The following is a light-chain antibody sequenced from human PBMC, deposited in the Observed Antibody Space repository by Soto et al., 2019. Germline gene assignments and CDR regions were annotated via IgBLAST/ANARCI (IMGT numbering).Light chain of an antibody. Sequence: EIVMTQSPATLSVSPGERATLSCRASQTVGTDLAWYQQKPSQAPRLLIYGASTRATDIPSRFTGSGSGTEFTLTIDSLQSEDFAVYYCQQNNNWPPWTFGQGTKVDIK. V-gene: IGKV3-15*01. CDR3: QQNNNWPPWT. CDR1: QTVGTD. CDR2: GAS. J-gene: IGKJ1*01.